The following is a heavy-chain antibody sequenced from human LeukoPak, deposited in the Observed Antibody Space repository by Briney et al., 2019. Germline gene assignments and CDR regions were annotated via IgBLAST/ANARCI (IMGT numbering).Heavy chain of an antibody. D-gene: IGHD3-22*01. Sequence: GASVKVSCKASGGTFSSYAISWVRQAPGQGLEWMGRIIPILGIANYAQKFQGRVTITADKSTSTAYMELSSLRSEDTAMYYCARSEVITTNFDYWGQGTLVTVSS. J-gene: IGHJ4*02. CDR2: IIPILGIA. CDR1: GGTFSSYA. CDR3: ARSEVITTNFDY. V-gene: IGHV1-69*04.